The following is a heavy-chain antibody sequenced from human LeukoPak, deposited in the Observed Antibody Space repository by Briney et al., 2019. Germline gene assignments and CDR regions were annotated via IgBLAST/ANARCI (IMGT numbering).Heavy chain of an antibody. V-gene: IGHV1-2*02. CDR2: INPNSGGT. J-gene: IGHJ5*02. D-gene: IGHD2-2*01. CDR3: ARDDTDIVVVPAAARPLWFDP. Sequence: ASVKVSCKASGYTFTGYYMHWVRQAPGQGLEWMGWINPNSGGTNYEQKFQGRVTMTRDTSISTAYMELSRLRSDDTAVYYCARDDTDIVVVPAAARPLWFDPWGQGTLVTVSS. CDR1: GYTFTGYY.